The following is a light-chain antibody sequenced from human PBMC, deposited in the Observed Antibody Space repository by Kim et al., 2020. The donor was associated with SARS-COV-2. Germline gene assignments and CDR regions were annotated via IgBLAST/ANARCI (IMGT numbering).Light chain of an antibody. CDR3: GAWDGSLSAGV. J-gene: IGLJ2*01. CDR2: DTN. CDR1: TSTMGDNY. V-gene: IGLV1-51*01. Sequence: GQKVPIPCSGSTSTMGDNYVSWYQQLPGTAPKLLIYDTNKRPSGIPGRFSGSKSGTSATLVITGLQTGDEADYYCGAWDGSLSAGVFGGGTKVTVL.